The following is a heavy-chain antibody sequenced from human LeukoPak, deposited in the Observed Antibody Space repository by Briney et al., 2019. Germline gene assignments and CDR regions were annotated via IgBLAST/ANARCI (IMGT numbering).Heavy chain of an antibody. Sequence: ASVKVSCKASGYTFTDYYMHWVRQAPGQGLEWMGWINPNSGGTNYAQKFQGWVTMTRDTSISTAYMELSRLRSDDTAVYYCARDGAVAGTEFDYWGQGTLVTVSS. CDR2: INPNSGGT. CDR3: ARDGAVAGTEFDY. V-gene: IGHV1-2*04. CDR1: GYTFTDYY. D-gene: IGHD6-19*01. J-gene: IGHJ4*02.